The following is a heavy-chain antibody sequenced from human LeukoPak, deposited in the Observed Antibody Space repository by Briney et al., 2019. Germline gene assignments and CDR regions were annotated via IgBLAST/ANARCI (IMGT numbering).Heavy chain of an antibody. CDR3: ARGPISSGYYYGMDV. D-gene: IGHD3-22*01. CDR1: GYTFTGYY. Sequence: ASVKVSCKASGYTFTGYYMHWVRQAPGQGLEWMGWINPNSGGTNHAQKFQGRVTMTRDTSISTAYMELSRLRSDDTAVYYCARGPISSGYYYGMDVWGQGTTVTVSS. J-gene: IGHJ6*02. CDR2: INPNSGGT. V-gene: IGHV1-2*02.